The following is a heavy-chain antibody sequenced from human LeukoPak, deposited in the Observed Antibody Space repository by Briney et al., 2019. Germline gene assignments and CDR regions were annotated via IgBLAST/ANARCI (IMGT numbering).Heavy chain of an antibody. V-gene: IGHV1-69*05. D-gene: IGHD6-6*01. CDR3: ARDTRAARPANDAFDI. J-gene: IGHJ3*02. CDR1: GGTFSSYA. CDR2: IIPIFGTA. Sequence: SVKVSCKASGGTFSSYAISWVRQAPGQGLEWMGGIIPIFGTANYAQKFQGRVTITTDDSTSTAYMELSSLRSEDTAVYYCARDTRAARPANDAFDIWGQGTMVTVSS.